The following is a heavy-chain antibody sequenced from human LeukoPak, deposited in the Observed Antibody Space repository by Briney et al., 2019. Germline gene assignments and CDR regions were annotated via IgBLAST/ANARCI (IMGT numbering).Heavy chain of an antibody. CDR2: ISYDGSNK. D-gene: IGHD4-17*01. V-gene: IGHV3-30*04. Sequence: PGGSLRLSCAASGFTFSRYEMNWVRQAPGKGLEWVAVISYDGSNKYYADSVKGRFTISRDNSKNTLYLQMNSLRAEDTAVYYCARGRAVTTLCFDYWGQGTLVTVSS. J-gene: IGHJ4*02. CDR1: GFTFSRYE. CDR3: ARGRAVTTLCFDY.